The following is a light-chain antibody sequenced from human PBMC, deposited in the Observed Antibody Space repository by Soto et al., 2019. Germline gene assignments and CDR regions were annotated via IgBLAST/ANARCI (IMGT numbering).Light chain of an antibody. CDR1: QSVSSN. CDR2: GAS. Sequence: EIVLTQSPCTLSLSPRERATLSCMASQSVSSNLAWYQQKPGQAPRLLIYGASTRATGIPARFSGSGSGTEFTLTISSLQSEDFAVYYCQLYDNWPKTFGQGTKVDIK. CDR3: QLYDNWPKT. J-gene: IGKJ1*01. V-gene: IGKV3-15*01.